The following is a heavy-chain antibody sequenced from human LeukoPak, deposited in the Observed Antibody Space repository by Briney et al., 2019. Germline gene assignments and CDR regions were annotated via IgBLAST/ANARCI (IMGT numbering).Heavy chain of an antibody. Sequence: GGSLRLSCAASGFTFSSYGMHWVRQAPGKGLEWVAFIRYDGSNQYYADSVKGRFTISRDNSKNTMCLQVNSLRPEDTAVYYCAPRNRGYWGQGTLVTVSS. CDR1: GFTFSSYG. V-gene: IGHV3-30*02. CDR3: APRNRGY. CDR2: IRYDGSNQ. D-gene: IGHD1-14*01. J-gene: IGHJ4*02.